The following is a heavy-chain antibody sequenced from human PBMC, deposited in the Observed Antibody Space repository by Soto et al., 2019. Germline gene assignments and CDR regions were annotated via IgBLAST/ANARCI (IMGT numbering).Heavy chain of an antibody. Sequence: QITLKESGPSLVKPTQPLTLTCTFSGFSLSTTGVGVSWIRQPPGKALEWRALIYWHDDKRYSPSLTSRLTITKDTSKNQVVLTMTNMDPVDTATYYCAHRGGATVGLYYSVYWGQGALVTVSS. CDR3: AHRGGATVGLYYSVY. J-gene: IGHJ4*02. CDR2: IYWHDDK. CDR1: GFSLSTTGVG. D-gene: IGHD3-16*01. V-gene: IGHV2-5*01.